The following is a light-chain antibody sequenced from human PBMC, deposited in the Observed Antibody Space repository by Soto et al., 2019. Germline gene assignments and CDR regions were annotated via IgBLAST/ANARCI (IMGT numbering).Light chain of an antibody. CDR2: KAS. CDR1: QCASRW. J-gene: IGKJ4*01. V-gene: IGKV1-5*03. Sequence: DIKLTQSPSTLSASVGATVTIPYCATQCASRWLAWYQQNLLKAPKVLIYKASYLQSGVPSRFSGSGSGTEFTLTIDSLQPEDFATYYCQRYDSYPLSFGGGTKV. CDR3: QRYDSYPLS.